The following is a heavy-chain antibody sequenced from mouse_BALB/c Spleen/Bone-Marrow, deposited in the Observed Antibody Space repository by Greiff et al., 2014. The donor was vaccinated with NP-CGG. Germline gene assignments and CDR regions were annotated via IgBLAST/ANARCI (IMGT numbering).Heavy chain of an antibody. CDR2: IDPANGNT. CDR1: GFNIKDTY. Sequence: EVKLVESGAELVKPGASVKLSCTASGFNIKDTYMHWVKQRPEQGLEWIGRIDPANGNTKYDPKFQGKATITADTSSNTAYLQLISLTSEDTAVYYCANYYYGSSLFAYWGQGTLVTVSA. CDR3: ANYYYGSSLFAY. D-gene: IGHD1-1*01. V-gene: IGHV14-3*02. J-gene: IGHJ3*01.